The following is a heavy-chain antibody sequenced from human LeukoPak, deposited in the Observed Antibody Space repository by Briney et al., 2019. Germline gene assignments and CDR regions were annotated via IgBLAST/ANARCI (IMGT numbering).Heavy chain of an antibody. CDR2: ISYDGSNK. Sequence: GGSLRLSCAASGFTFSSYGMHWVRQAPGKGLEWVAVISYDGSNKYYADSVKGRFTISRDNSKNTLYLQMNSLRAEDTAVYYCARADSSDAFDIWGQGTMVTVSS. D-gene: IGHD3-22*01. CDR3: ARADSSDAFDI. V-gene: IGHV3-30*03. CDR1: GFTFSSYG. J-gene: IGHJ3*02.